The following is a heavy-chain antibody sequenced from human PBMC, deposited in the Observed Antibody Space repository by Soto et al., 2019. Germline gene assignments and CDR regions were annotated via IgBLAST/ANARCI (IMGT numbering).Heavy chain of an antibody. CDR2: MYNTGST. Sequence: ASETLSPTCTFSCGSVSSGRYYWGWVRQPPGKGLEWIGYMYNTGSTVYNPSFKSRVTISVDTSKNQFSLKLNSVTAADTAVYYCARDLWGYCGTDCYPLDVWGQGTTVTVSS. J-gene: IGHJ6*02. CDR1: CGSVSSGRYY. V-gene: IGHV4-61*01. D-gene: IGHD2-21*02. CDR3: ARDLWGYCGTDCYPLDV.